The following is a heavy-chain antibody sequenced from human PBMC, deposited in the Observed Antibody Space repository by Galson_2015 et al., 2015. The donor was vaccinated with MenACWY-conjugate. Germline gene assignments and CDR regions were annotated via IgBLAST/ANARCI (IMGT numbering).Heavy chain of an antibody. CDR3: ARDQGENSYSSSAFDV. J-gene: IGHJ3*01. Sequence: SLRLSCAASGITFSSYSMTWVRQAPGKGLEWVSAISSTSTYIYDADSVKGRFTISRDNAKNSLYLQMNSLRVEDTAVYYCARDQGENSYSSSAFDVWGHGTMVTVSS. V-gene: IGHV3-21*01. CDR2: ISSTSTYI. D-gene: IGHD6-6*01. CDR1: GITFSSYS.